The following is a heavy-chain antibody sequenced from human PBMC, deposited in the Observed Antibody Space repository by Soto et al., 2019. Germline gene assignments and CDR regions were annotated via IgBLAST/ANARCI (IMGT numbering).Heavy chain of an antibody. J-gene: IGHJ5*02. CDR1: GGTLSGNY. V-gene: IGHV4-34*01. CDR2: INHSGST. CDR3: ARGRSYGYFSNWFDP. D-gene: IGHD3-16*01. Sequence: QVQLQQWGAGLLKPSETLSLTCAVYGGTLSGNYWSWIRQPPGKGLEWIGEINHSGSTNYNPSLKSRVTLSVETSTNQFSLDLSSVTAADPAVYFCARGRSYGYFSNWFDPWGQGDLVTVSS.